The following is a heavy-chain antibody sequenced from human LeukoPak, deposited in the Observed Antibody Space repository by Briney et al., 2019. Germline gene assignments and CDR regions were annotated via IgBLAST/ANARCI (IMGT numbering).Heavy chain of an antibody. CDR1: GGSISSSSYY. V-gene: IGHV4-39*07. CDR2: IYYSGST. CDR3: ARGGDDYNPIDY. D-gene: IGHD5-24*01. J-gene: IGHJ4*02. Sequence: PSETLSLTCTVSGGSISSSSYYWGWIRQPPGKGLEWIGSIYYSGSTYYNPSLKSRVTISVDTSKNQFSLKLSSVTAADTAVYYCARGGDDYNPIDYWGQGTLVTVSS.